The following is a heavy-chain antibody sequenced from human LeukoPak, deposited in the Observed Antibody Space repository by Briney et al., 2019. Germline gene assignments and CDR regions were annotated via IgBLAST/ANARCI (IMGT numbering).Heavy chain of an antibody. J-gene: IGHJ4*02. V-gene: IGHV3-48*01. CDR3: ARGTGGSAWLIDY. CDR2: ISSSTII. Sequence: GGSLRLSCAASGFTFSNYWMSWVRQAPGKGLEWVSYISSSTIIDYADSVKGRFTISRDNAKNSLYLQMNNLRAEDTAVYYCARGTGGSAWLIDYWGQGTLVTVSS. D-gene: IGHD3-9*01. CDR1: GFTFSNYW.